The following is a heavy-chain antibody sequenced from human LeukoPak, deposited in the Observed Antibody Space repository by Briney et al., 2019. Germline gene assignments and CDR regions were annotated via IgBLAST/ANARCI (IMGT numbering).Heavy chain of an antibody. V-gene: IGHV1-24*01. CDR3: ATVNSRYHQLLYEPLVVFDP. D-gene: IGHD2-2*02. Sequence: ASVKVSCKVSGYTLTELSMHWVRQAPGKGLEWMGVFDPEDGETIYAQKFQGRVTMTEDTSTDTAYMELSSLRSEDTAVYYCATVNSRYHQLLYEPLVVFDPWGQGTLVTVSS. CDR2: FDPEDGET. J-gene: IGHJ5*02. CDR1: GYTLTELS.